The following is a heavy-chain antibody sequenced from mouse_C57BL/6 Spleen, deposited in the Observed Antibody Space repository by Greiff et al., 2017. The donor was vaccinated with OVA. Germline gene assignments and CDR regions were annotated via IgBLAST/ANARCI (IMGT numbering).Heavy chain of an antibody. D-gene: IGHD1-1*02. CDR2: ISDGGSYT. V-gene: IGHV5-4*01. J-gene: IGHJ1*03. CDR3: ARKGGNYGYFDV. CDR1: GFTFSSYA. Sequence: VESGGGLVKPGGSLKLSCAASGFTFSSYAMSWVRQTPEKRLEWVATISDGGSYTYYPDNVKGRFTISRDNAKNNLYLQMSHLKSEDTAMYYCARKGGNYGYFDVWGTGTTVTVSS.